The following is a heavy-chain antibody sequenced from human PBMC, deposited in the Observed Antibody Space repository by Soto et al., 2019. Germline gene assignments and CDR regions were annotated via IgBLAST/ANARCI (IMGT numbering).Heavy chain of an antibody. D-gene: IGHD2-15*01. Sequence: GASVKVSCKASGFSFSDYVMHWVRQAPGQRLEWMGWISPVNANTKYSQKFQGRVTITWDTSATTAYMELSSLSSEDTAVYYCARDLIATSGALFDYWGQGTLVTVS. J-gene: IGHJ4*02. V-gene: IGHV1-3*01. CDR3: ARDLIATSGALFDY. CDR1: GFSFSDYV. CDR2: ISPVNANT.